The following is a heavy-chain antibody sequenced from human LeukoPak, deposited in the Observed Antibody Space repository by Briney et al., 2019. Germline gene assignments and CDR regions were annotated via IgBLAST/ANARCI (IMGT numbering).Heavy chain of an antibody. Sequence: SETLSLTCAVYGGSFSAYYWSWIRQPPGKGLEWIGEINHSGSTNYNPSLKSRVTISVDTSKNQFSLKLSSVTAADTAVYYCARGGLEYLWFGEFGCNFDYWGQGTLVTVSS. CDR2: INHSGST. CDR3: ARGGLEYLWFGEFGCNFDY. D-gene: IGHD3-10*01. J-gene: IGHJ4*02. CDR1: GGSFSAYY. V-gene: IGHV4-34*01.